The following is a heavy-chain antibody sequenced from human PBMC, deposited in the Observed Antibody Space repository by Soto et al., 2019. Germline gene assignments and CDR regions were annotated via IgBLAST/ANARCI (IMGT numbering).Heavy chain of an antibody. CDR2: IIPIFGTA. D-gene: IGHD1-26*01. J-gene: IGHJ3*02. CDR3: ASTRSDTTSAAFDI. CDR1: GGTFSSYA. V-gene: IGHV1-69*12. Sequence: QVQLVQSGAEVKKHGSSVKVSCKASGGTFSSYAISWVRQAPGQGLEWMGGIIPIFGTANYAQKFQGRVTIAADESTSTAYMELSSLRSEDTAVYYCASTRSDTTSAAFDIWGQGTMVTVSS.